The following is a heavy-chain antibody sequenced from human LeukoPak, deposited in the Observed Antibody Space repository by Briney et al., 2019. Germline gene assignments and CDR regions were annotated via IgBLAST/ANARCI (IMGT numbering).Heavy chain of an antibody. D-gene: IGHD2-8*01. CDR2: TSYEGTNK. CDR3: AKGVESDY. Sequence: GRSLRLSCAASGFIFSNYALHWVRQAPGKGLEWVALTSYEGTNKYYADSVKGRFTISRDNSKNTLYLQMNSLRAEDTAVYYCAKGVESDYWGQGTLVTVSS. J-gene: IGHJ4*02. V-gene: IGHV3-30-3*01. CDR1: GFIFSNYA.